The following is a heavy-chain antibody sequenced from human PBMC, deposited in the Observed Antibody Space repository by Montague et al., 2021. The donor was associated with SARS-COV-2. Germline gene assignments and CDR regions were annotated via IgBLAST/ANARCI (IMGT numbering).Heavy chain of an antibody. CDR2: INHGGST. D-gene: IGHD3-10*01. J-gene: IGHJ6*03. CDR1: GTSFSGYY. V-gene: IGHV4-34*01. CDR3: ARLRDGVVPSPILGVGPYYSYYYMDV. Sequence: ETLSLTCAVHGTSFSGYYWNWIRQPPGKGLEWIGEINHGGSTKYSPSLKSRLTISADTSKNQFSLKLTSVAAADTAVYYCARLRDGVVPSPILGVGPYYSYYYMDVWGRGTSVTVSS.